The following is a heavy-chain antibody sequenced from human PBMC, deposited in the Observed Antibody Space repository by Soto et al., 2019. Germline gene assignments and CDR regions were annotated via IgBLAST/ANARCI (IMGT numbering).Heavy chain of an antibody. Sequence: EVQLVESGGGLVKPGGSLRTSCTASGLTFFYAWMDWVRQAPGKRLEWVGRIKSQAGGGTIEYAAPVKGRFTISRDDSKNTVYLQMDRLKTEDTAVYYCTHVSSVAHPFSDFWGQGTLVTVSS. CDR1: GLTFFYAW. J-gene: IGHJ4*02. CDR2: IKSQAGGGTI. V-gene: IGHV3-15*07. D-gene: IGHD3-3*01. CDR3: THVSSVAHPFSDF.